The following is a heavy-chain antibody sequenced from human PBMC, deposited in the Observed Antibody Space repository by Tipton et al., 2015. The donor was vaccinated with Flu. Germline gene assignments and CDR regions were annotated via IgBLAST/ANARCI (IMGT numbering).Heavy chain of an antibody. Sequence: SLRLSCTASGFVFSVYAIHWVRQAPGKGLEWVSVIWNDGSKKYYAESVMGRFTISRDNTQKMVYLQMNSLRAEDTAVYYCARDHIGYNPFYGLDVWGQGATVTVSS. CDR1: GFVFSVYA. J-gene: IGHJ6*02. D-gene: IGHD5-18*01. V-gene: IGHV3-33*01. CDR2: IWNDGSKK. CDR3: ARDHIGYNPFYGLDV.